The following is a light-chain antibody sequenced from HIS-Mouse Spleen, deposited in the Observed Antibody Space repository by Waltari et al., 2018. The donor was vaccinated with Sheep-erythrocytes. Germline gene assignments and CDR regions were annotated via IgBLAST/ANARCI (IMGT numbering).Light chain of an antibody. CDR3: CSYAGSYNHV. CDR2: DVS. J-gene: IGLJ1*01. CDR1: SSDVGGYNY. V-gene: IGLV2-11*01. Sequence: QSALTQPASVSVSPGQSVTISCTGTSSDVGGYNYVSWYQQHPGKAPKLMIYDVSKRPSGVPDRFSGSKAGNTASLTISGLQAEDEADYYCCSYAGSYNHVFATGTKVTVL.